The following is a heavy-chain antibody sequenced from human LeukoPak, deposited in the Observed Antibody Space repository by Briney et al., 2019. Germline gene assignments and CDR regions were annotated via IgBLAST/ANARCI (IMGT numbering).Heavy chain of an antibody. Sequence: PSETLSLTCTVSGGSISSYYWSWIRQPPGKGLEWIGYIYYSGSTSYNPSLKSRVTISVDTSKNQFSLKLSSVTAADTAVYYCARALAVAGRFYFDYWGQGTLVTVSS. CDR3: ARALAVAGRFYFDY. CDR2: IYYSGST. V-gene: IGHV4-59*01. D-gene: IGHD6-19*01. CDR1: GGSISSYY. J-gene: IGHJ4*02.